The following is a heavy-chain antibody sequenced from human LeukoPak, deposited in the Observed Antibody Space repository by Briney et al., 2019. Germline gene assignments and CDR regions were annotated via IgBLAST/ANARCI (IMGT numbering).Heavy chain of an antibody. J-gene: IGHJ4*01. CDR1: GVTFSSYE. Sequence: TGGSLRLSCAASGVTFSSYEMNWVRQAPGKGLEWVSYISSSDNAVHYADSVKGRFTISRDNTKDSLYLQMNSLRAEDTAVYYCARVPGSSGWNYYFDYWGQGTLVTVSS. D-gene: IGHD6-19*01. V-gene: IGHV3-48*03. CDR3: ARVPGSSGWNYYFDY. CDR2: ISSSDNAV.